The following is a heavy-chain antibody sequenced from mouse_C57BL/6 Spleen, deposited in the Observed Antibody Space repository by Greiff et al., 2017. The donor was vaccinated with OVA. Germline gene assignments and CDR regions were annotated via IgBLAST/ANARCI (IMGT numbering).Heavy chain of an antibody. CDR3: ARSYYGSSHYFDY. Sequence: EVKLMESGPELVKPGASVKISCKASGYSFTGYYMNWVKQSPEKSLEWIGEINPSTGGTTYNQKFKAKATLTVDKSSSTAYMQLKSLTSEDSAVYYCARSYYGSSHYFDYWGQGTTLTVSS. J-gene: IGHJ2*01. CDR1: GYSFTGYY. CDR2: INPSTGGT. D-gene: IGHD1-1*01. V-gene: IGHV1-42*01.